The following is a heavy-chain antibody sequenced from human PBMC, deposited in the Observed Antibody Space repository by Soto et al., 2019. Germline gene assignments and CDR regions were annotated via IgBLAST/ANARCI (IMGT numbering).Heavy chain of an antibody. D-gene: IGHD3-22*01. CDR1: GFTFSSYA. V-gene: IGHV3-30-3*01. Sequence: GGSLRLSCAASGFTFSSYAMHWVRQAPGKGLEWVAVISYDGSNKYYADSVKGRFTISRDNSKNTLYLQMNSLRAEDTAVYYCAAYDRDYDYWGQGTLVTVSS. J-gene: IGHJ4*02. CDR2: ISYDGSNK. CDR3: AAYDRDYDY.